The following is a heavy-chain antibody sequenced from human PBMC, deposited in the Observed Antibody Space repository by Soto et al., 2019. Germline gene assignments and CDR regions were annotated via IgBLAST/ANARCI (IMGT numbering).Heavy chain of an antibody. Sequence: SLRLACAASRLTFSDYGMHWVRQAPGKVLEWVAGISHGATRKSYSDSVKGRFIISRDNSKKMLYLQLNSLRREDTAVYYCAKDWVGGSNRYQLDYWGRGTLIA. V-gene: IGHV3-30*18. J-gene: IGHJ4*02. CDR2: ISHGATRK. CDR1: RLTFSDYG. D-gene: IGHD4-4*01. CDR3: AKDWVGGSNRYQLDY.